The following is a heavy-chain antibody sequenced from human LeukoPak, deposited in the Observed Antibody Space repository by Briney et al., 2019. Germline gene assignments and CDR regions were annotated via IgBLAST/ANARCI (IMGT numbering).Heavy chain of an antibody. CDR3: ARGGRLLWFGEFDY. CDR1: GYTFIDYA. J-gene: IGHJ4*02. CDR2: INAGDGNT. D-gene: IGHD3-10*01. V-gene: IGHV1-3*01. Sequence: GASVKVSCKASGYTFIDYAIHWVRQAPGQRLEWMGWINAGDGNTRYSQNFQGRLTVTRDTSASTAYMELSSLRSEDTAVYFCARGGRLLWFGEFDYWGQGTLVTVSS.